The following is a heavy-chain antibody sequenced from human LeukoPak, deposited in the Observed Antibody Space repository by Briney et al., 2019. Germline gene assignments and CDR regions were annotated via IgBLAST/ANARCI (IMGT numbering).Heavy chain of an antibody. D-gene: IGHD3-10*01. V-gene: IGHV3-30*18. Sequence: GGSLRLSCAASGFTFSSYGMHWVRQAPGKGLEWVAVISYDGSNKYYADSVKGRFTISRDNSKNTLYLQMNSLRAEDTAVYYCAKDLWFGELTDDAFDIWGQGTMVTVSS. CDR1: GFTFSSYG. CDR2: ISYDGSNK. CDR3: AKDLWFGELTDDAFDI. J-gene: IGHJ3*02.